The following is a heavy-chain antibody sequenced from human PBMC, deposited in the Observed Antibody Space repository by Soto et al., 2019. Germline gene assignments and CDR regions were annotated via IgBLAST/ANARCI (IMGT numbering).Heavy chain of an antibody. CDR3: ARGGRDGFDI. CDR1: GGSISTYY. V-gene: IGHV4-4*07. CDR2: VYISGST. Sequence: QVQLQESGPGLVKPSETLSLTCTVSGGSISTYYWNWIRQSAGKGLEWIGRVYISGSTNYHPSLKSRVAMSVETSNNQFSLKVTSVTAADTAVYYCARGGRDGFDIWGQGTMVTVSS. J-gene: IGHJ3*02.